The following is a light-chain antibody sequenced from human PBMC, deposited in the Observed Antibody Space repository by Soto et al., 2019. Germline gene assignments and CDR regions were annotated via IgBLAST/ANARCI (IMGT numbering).Light chain of an antibody. CDR1: QSVISY. CDR2: DAS. J-gene: IGKJ5*01. V-gene: IGKV3-11*01. CDR3: QQRSNWPPVT. Sequence: EIVLTQSPATLSLSPGERATLSCRASQSVISYLAWYQQKPGQAPRLLIYDASNRATGIPARFSGSGSGTDFTLTISRLEPEDFAVYYCQQRSNWPPVTCGQGTRLEIK.